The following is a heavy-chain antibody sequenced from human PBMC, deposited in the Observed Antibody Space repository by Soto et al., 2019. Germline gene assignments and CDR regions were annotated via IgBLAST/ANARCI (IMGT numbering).Heavy chain of an antibody. D-gene: IGHD3-10*01. CDR3: VRHLYGSGERFDP. V-gene: IGHV4-59*08. CDR2: IYYSGSI. CDR1: GGSISSYY. J-gene: IGHJ5*02. Sequence: QVQLQESGPGLVKPSETLSLTCTVSGGSISSYYWSWIRQPPGKGLEWIGYIYYSGSINYNPSLKSRVTISVDTSKNQFSLKLSSVTAADTAVYYCVRHLYGSGERFDPWGQGTLVTVSS.